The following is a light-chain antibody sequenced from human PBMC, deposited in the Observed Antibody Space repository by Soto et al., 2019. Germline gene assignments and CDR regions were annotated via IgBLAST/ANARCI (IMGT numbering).Light chain of an antibody. CDR3: QSYDSSLSGYV. CDR2: GNS. Sequence: SVLTQPASVSGAPGQRVTISCNGSSSNIGAGYDVHWYQQLPGTAPKVLIYGNSNRPSGVPDRFSGSKSGTSASLAITGLQAEDEADYYCQSYDSSLSGYVFGTGTKVTV. J-gene: IGLJ1*01. CDR1: SSNIGAGYD. V-gene: IGLV1-40*01.